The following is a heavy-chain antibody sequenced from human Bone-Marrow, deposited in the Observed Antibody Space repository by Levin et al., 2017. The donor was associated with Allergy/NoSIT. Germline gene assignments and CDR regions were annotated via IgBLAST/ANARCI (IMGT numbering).Heavy chain of an antibody. Sequence: SETLSLTCTVSGGSISSYYWSWIRQPPGKGLEWIGYIYYSGSTNYNPSLKSRVTISVDTSKNQFSLKLSSVTAADTAVYYCARGIYWNYDFDYWGQGTLVTVSS. D-gene: IGHD1-7*01. J-gene: IGHJ4*02. CDR1: GGSISSYY. CDR3: ARGIYWNYDFDY. CDR2: IYYSGST. V-gene: IGHV4-59*01.